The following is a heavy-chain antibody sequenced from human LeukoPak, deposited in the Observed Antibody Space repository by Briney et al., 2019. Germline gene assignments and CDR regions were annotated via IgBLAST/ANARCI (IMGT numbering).Heavy chain of an antibody. V-gene: IGHV4-30-4*08. CDR1: GGSISSGDYY. J-gene: IGHJ6*03. CDR3: ARTELREYDYMVYYYMDV. Sequence: SETLSLTCTVSGGSISSGDYYWSWIRQPPGKGLEWIGYIYYSGSTYYNPSLKSRVTISVDTSKNQFSLKLSSVTAADTAVYYCARTELREYDYMVYYYMDVWGKGTTVTVSS. CDR2: IYYSGST. D-gene: IGHD4-11*01.